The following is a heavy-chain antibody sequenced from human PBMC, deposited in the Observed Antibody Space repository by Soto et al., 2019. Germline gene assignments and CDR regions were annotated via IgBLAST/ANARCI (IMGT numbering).Heavy chain of an antibody. CDR1: GYTFTSYY. Sequence: ASVKVSCKASGYTFTSYYMHWVRQAPGQGLEWMGIINPSGGSTSYAQKFQGRVTMTRDTSTSTVYMELSSLRSEDTAVYYCARDQRSGSYGNYFDYWGQGTLVTVSS. J-gene: IGHJ4*02. CDR3: ARDQRSGSYGNYFDY. V-gene: IGHV1-46*01. CDR2: INPSGGST. D-gene: IGHD1-26*01.